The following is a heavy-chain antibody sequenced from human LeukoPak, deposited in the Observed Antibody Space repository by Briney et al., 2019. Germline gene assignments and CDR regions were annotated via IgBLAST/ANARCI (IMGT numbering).Heavy chain of an antibody. CDR1: GLTFVTNW. V-gene: IGHV3-74*01. D-gene: IGHD3-10*01. Sequence: GGSLRLPFAVVGLTFVTNWADSVRQVPGRWLVWGSRISDDGRTTSYADSVKCRFTISRDNAKNTLDLQMNTLRAEDKAVYQRPRPMHLWQFFDHWGQGTLVTVSS. J-gene: IGHJ4*02. CDR3: PRPMHLWQFFDH. CDR2: ISDDGRTT.